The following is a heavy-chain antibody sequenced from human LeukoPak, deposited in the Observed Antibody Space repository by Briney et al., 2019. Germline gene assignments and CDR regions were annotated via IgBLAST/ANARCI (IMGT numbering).Heavy chain of an antibody. CDR3: AMRGFRNWFDP. D-gene: IGHD3-10*01. Sequence: SETLSLTRAVYGGSFSGYYWSWIRQPAGKGLEWIGRIYTSGSTNYNPSLKSRVSMSVDTSKNQFSLKLSSVTAADTAVYYCAMRGFRNWFDPWGQGTLVTVSS. V-gene: IGHV4-59*10. CDR1: GGSFSGYY. J-gene: IGHJ5*02. CDR2: IYTSGST.